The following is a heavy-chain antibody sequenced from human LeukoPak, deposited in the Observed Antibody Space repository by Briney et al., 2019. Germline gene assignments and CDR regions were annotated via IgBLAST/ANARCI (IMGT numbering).Heavy chain of an antibody. D-gene: IGHD3-22*01. J-gene: IGHJ5*02. CDR2: IYTSGST. CDR3: ARDQGYYDSSGYYGYSSNWFDP. Sequence: PSETLSLTCTVSGGSISSYYWSWIRQPAGKGLEWIGRIYTSGSTNYNPSLKSRVTMSVDTSKNQFPLKLSSVTAADTAVYYCARDQGYYDSSGYYGYSSNWFDPWGQGTLVTVSS. V-gene: IGHV4-4*07. CDR1: GGSISSYY.